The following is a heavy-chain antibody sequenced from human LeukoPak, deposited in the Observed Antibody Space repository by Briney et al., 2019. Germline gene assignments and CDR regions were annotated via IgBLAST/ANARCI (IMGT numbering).Heavy chain of an antibody. J-gene: IGHJ6*03. D-gene: IGHD3-10*01. CDR2: ICYSGST. CDR3: ASVRRGFGDLSKYYSYYYMDV. Sequence: SETLSLTCTVSGGSISSSSYHWGWIRQPPGKALEWIGSICYSGSTYYNPSLKSRVTISVDTSKNQSSLKLSSVTAADTAVYYCASVRRGFGDLSKYYSYYYMDVWGKGTTVTISS. V-gene: IGHV4-39*01. CDR1: GGSISSSSYH.